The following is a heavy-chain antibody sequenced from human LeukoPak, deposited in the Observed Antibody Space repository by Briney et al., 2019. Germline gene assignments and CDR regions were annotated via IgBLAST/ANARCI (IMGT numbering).Heavy chain of an antibody. D-gene: IGHD6-13*01. J-gene: IGHJ5*02. CDR2: IYHSGST. CDR3: ARLYSSSWPPGGSAWFDP. V-gene: IGHV4-30-2*06. CDR1: GGSISSGDYY. Sequence: SQTLSLTCTVSGGSISSGDYYWSWIRQSPGKGLEWIGYIYHSGSTYYNPSLKSRVTISVDRSKNQFSLQLSSVTAADTAVYYCARLYSSSWPPGGSAWFDPWGQGTLVTVSS.